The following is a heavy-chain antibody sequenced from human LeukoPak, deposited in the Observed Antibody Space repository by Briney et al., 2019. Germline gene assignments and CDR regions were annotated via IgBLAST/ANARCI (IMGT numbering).Heavy chain of an antibody. V-gene: IGHV4-34*01. CDR3: ATVTAVAGDNWFDP. CDR1: GGSFSGYY. CDR2: VNHSGST. J-gene: IGHJ5*02. Sequence: SETLSLTCAVYGGSFSGYYWSWIRQPPGKGLEWIGEVNHSGSTNYNPSLKSRVTISVDTSKNQFSLKLSSVTAADTAVYYCATVTAVAGDNWFDPWGQGTLVTVSS. D-gene: IGHD6-19*01.